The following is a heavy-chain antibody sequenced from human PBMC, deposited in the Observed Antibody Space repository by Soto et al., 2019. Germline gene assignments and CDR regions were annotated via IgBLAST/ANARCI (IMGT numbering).Heavy chain of an antibody. CDR3: ASIPAYSSGWYSRY. D-gene: IGHD6-19*01. Sequence: QLQLQESGPGLVKPSETLSLTCTVSGGSISNSSYYWGWIRQPPGKGLEWIGSIYYSGGTYYNPSLKSRVTISVDTSKNQFSLKLSSVTAADTAVYYCASIPAYSSGWYSRYWGQGTLVTVSS. J-gene: IGHJ4*02. CDR2: IYYSGGT. CDR1: GGSISNSSYY. V-gene: IGHV4-39*01.